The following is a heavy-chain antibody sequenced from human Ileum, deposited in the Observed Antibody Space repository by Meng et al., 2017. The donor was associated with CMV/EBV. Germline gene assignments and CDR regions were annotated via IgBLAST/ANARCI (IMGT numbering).Heavy chain of an antibody. Sequence: SCAASGFTFSSAWRSWFRQAPSKGLEWVGRIKSKTSGETTDFAAPGKGRFTIPRDDSKTTVYLQMNSMKTEDTAVYYCAADIAAAGKGEFDYWGQGTLVTVSS. D-gene: IGHD6-13*01. CDR2: IKSKTSGETT. V-gene: IGHV3-15*01. CDR1: GFTFSSAW. J-gene: IGHJ4*02. CDR3: AADIAAAGKGEFDY.